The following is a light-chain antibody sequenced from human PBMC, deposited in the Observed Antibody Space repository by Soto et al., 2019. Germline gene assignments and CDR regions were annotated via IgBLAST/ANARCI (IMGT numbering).Light chain of an antibody. Sequence: EIVWTQSPGTLSLSPGERCTPSRLAIQSVSSSYLAWYQQKPGQAPRLLIYGASSRATGIPDRFSGSGSGTDFTLTISTLEPEAFAVYSCQQSNNWPPITVGPVTRLEIK. J-gene: IGKJ5*01. CDR2: GAS. CDR3: QQSNNWPPIT. CDR1: QSVSSSY. V-gene: IGKV3-20*01.